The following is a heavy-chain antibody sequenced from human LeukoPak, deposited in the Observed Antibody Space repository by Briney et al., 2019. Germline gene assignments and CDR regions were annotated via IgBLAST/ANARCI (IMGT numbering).Heavy chain of an antibody. Sequence: GGSLRLSCAASGFTFSSYAMSWVRQAPGKGLEWVSAISGSGGSTYYADSVKGRFTISRDNSKNTLYLQMNSLRAEDTAVYYCAKGLAYCGGDCHRYDAFDIWGQGTMVTVSS. CDR3: AKGLAYCGGDCHRYDAFDI. J-gene: IGHJ3*02. V-gene: IGHV3-23*01. D-gene: IGHD2-21*02. CDR2: ISGSGGST. CDR1: GFTFSSYA.